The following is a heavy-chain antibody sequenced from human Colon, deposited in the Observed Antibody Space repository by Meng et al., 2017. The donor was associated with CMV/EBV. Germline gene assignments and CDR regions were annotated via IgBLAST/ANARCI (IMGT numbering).Heavy chain of an antibody. CDR3: AHRGDGDYVFDF. J-gene: IGHJ4*02. D-gene: IGHD4-17*01. Sequence: QLTLKASGPALVQPTQTLTLTCTFSGFSLTTRGVGVGWIRQPPGKTLEWLALIYCDDDKRYSPSLKNRLTITKDTSKNQVVLTMTNMDPGDTGTYYRAHRGDGDYVFDFWGQGALVTVSS. CDR2: IYCDDDK. CDR1: GFSLTTRGVG. V-gene: IGHV2-5*02.